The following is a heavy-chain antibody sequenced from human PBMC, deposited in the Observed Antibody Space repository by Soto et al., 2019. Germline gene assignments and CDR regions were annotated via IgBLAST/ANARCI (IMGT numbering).Heavy chain of an antibody. V-gene: IGHV3-33*01. D-gene: IGHD3-3*01. J-gene: IGHJ4*02. CDR1: GFTFSSYG. Sequence: GGSLRLSCAASGFTFSSYGMHWVRQAPGKGLEWVAVIWYDGSNKYYADSVKGRFTISRDNSKNTLYLQMNSLRAEDTAVYYCARDFIPYYDFWSGYYPRGIFDYWGQGTLVTVSS. CDR2: IWYDGSNK. CDR3: ARDFIPYYDFWSGYYPRGIFDY.